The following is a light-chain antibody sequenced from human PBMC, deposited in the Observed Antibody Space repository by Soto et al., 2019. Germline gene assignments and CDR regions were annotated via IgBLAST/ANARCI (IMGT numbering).Light chain of an antibody. CDR3: SSYTSTSTVV. CDR1: SSDIGGYKY. Sequence: QSALTQPASVSGSLGQSITISCTGTSSDIGGYKYVSWYQQHPGKAPKLIIFEVSNRPSGVSDRFSGSNSGNTASLTISGLQAEDEADYYCSSYTSTSTVVFGTGTKVTVL. J-gene: IGLJ1*01. CDR2: EVS. V-gene: IGLV2-14*01.